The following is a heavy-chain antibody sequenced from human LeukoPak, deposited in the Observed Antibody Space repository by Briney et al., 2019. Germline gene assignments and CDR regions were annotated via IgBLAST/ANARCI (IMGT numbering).Heavy chain of an antibody. V-gene: IGHV4-59*01. CDR1: GGSISSYY. D-gene: IGHD1-26*01. Sequence: SETLSLTCTVSGGSISSYYWSWIRQPPGKGLEWIGYIYYSGSTNYNPSLKSRVTISVDTSKNQFSLKLSSVTAADTAVYYCARDSGGATIDYWGQGTLVTVSS. CDR3: ARDSGGATIDY. J-gene: IGHJ4*02. CDR2: IYYSGST.